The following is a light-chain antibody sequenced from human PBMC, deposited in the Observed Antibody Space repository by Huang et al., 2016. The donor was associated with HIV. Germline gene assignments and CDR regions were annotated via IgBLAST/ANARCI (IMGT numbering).Light chain of an antibody. Sequence: QLTQSPSSLSASIGDRVTIACRASHVINTYLAWYTQKPGRAPKLLIYDASTLQTGVPSRFRGFGSGTAFSLTITSLQPDDFAVYYCQQLSAYPLSFGPGTTVD. CDR2: DAS. CDR1: HVINTY. J-gene: IGKJ3*01. CDR3: QQLSAYPLS. V-gene: IGKV1-9*01.